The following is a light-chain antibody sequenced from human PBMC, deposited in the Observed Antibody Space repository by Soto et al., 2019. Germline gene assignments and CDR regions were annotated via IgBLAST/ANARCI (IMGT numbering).Light chain of an antibody. Sequence: QPVLTQSSSASVSLGSSVKLTCTLSSGHSSYIIAWHQQQPGKAPRYLMKLEGSGSYNKGSGVPDRFSGSSSGADRYLTISNLQFEDEADYYCETWDSNTHVFGGGTKLTVL. CDR3: ETWDSNTHV. CDR1: SGHSSYI. V-gene: IGLV4-60*02. CDR2: LEGSGSY. J-gene: IGLJ3*02.